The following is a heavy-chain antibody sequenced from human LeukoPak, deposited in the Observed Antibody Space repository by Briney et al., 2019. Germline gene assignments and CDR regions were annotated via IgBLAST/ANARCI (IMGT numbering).Heavy chain of an antibody. Sequence: SETLSLTCSVSGGSITSHFWSWIRQPPGKGLDWIGYIHYSGSTNYNPSLKSRVTISPDTSKNQLFLKLNSVTAADTAVYYCARLVWLGESPGSWFDSWGQGTLVTVSS. CDR1: GGSITSHF. J-gene: IGHJ5*01. CDR3: ARLVWLGESPGSWFDS. D-gene: IGHD3-10*01. CDR2: IHYSGST. V-gene: IGHV4-59*11.